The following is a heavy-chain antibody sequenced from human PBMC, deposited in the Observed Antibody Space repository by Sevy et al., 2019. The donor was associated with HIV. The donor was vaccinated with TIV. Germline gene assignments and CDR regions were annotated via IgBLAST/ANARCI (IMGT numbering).Heavy chain of an antibody. D-gene: IGHD6-19*01. V-gene: IGHV1-18*01. CDR2: ISAYNGNT. Sequence: ASVKVSCKASGYTFTSYGISWVRQAPGQGLEWTGWISAYNGNTNDAQKLQGRVTMTTDTSTSTAYMELRSLRSDDTAVYYCARLIWYSSGWYHYYYYGMDVWGQGTTVTVSS. J-gene: IGHJ6*02. CDR1: GYTFTSYG. CDR3: ARLIWYSSGWYHYYYYGMDV.